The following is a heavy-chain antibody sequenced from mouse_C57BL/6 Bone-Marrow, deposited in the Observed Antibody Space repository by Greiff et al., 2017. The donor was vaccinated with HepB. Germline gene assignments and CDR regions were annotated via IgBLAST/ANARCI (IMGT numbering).Heavy chain of an antibody. CDR2: IDPSDSYT. CDR3: ARRGYDYDFDY. J-gene: IGHJ2*01. Sequence: QVQLQQPGAELVKPGASVKLSCQASGYTFTSYWMQWVKQRPGQGLEWIGEIDPSDSYTNYNQKFKGKATLTVDTSSSTAYMQLSSLTSEDSAVYYCARRGYDYDFDYWGQGTTLTVSS. CDR1: GYTFTSYW. V-gene: IGHV1-50*01. D-gene: IGHD2-4*01.